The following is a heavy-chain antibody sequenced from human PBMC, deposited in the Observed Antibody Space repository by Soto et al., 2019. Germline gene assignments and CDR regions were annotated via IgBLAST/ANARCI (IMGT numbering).Heavy chain of an antibody. J-gene: IGHJ4*02. Sequence: QVQLVQSGAEVKKPGASVKVSCKASGYTFTSYAMHWGRQAPGQRLEWMGWINAGNGNTKYSRKFQGRVTITRDTSASAAYKELSSLRSEDTAVYYCPGAYSSGWYYFDYWGQGTLVTVSS. D-gene: IGHD6-19*01. CDR3: PGAYSSGWYYFDY. CDR2: INAGNGNT. V-gene: IGHV1-3*01. CDR1: GYTFTSYA.